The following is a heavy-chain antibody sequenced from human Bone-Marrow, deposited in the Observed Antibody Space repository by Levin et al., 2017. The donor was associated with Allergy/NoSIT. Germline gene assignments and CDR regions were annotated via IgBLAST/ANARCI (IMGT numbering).Heavy chain of an antibody. Sequence: GESLKISCVGSGYSFPNYWVGWVRQTPGQGLQWMGSISPDNSNLKYSPSFEGHVTVSADTSINTAYLQWSRLQASDSATYFCVRQTLSAAGFEDWRLGTLVTGSS. D-gene: IGHD2/OR15-2a*01. CDR2: ISPDNSNL. V-gene: IGHV5-51*01. CDR1: GYSFPNYW. J-gene: IGHJ4*02. CDR3: VRQTLSAAGFED.